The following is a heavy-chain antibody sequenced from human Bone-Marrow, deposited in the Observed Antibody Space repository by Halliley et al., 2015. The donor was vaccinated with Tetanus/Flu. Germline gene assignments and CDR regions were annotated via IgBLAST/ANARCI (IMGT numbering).Heavy chain of an antibody. CDR2: LSSSGNT. CDR1: GGSIDSRNYY. V-gene: IGHV4-39*01. D-gene: IGHD1-26*01. J-gene: IGHJ3*02. CDR3: ARHNIGTSSYIGAFDI. Sequence: TLSLTCTVSGGSIDSRNYYWGWIRQPPGKGLEWIADLSSSGNTYYNPSLRSRVTASVDPSKNQFSLTLTSVTAADTALYYCARHNIGTSSYIGAFDIWGQGTMVTVSS.